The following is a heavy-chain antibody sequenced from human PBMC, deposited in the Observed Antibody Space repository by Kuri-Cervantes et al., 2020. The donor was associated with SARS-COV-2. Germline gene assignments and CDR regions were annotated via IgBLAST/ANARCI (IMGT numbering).Heavy chain of an antibody. CDR2: IYSADIT. J-gene: IGHJ6*03. D-gene: IGHD2-21*01. V-gene: IGHV3-53*01. CDR3: ASKHLYDIIVESDSYLKVAYYYMDV. Sequence: GESLKISCAASGFTVSSNYMSWVRQAPGKGLEWVSVIYSADITYYADSVKGRFTVSRDNSKNTLFLQMDSLRAEDTAAYYCASKHLYDIIVESDSYLKVAYYYMDVWGKGTTVTVSS. CDR1: GFTVSSNY.